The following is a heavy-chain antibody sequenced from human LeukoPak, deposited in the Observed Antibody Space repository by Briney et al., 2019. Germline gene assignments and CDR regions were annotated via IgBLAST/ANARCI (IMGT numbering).Heavy chain of an antibody. CDR2: ISGDETYA. CDR1: GFTFSSDF. V-gene: IGHV3-74*01. CDR3: AKEHYYDSSGYYPQYYFDY. D-gene: IGHD3-22*01. Sequence: GGSLRLSCVASGFTFSSDFMHWIRQAPGEGLMYVSQISGDETYANYADSVKGRFTISRDNSKNTLYLQMNSLRAEDTAVYYCAKEHYYDSSGYYPQYYFDYWGQGTLVTVSS. J-gene: IGHJ4*02.